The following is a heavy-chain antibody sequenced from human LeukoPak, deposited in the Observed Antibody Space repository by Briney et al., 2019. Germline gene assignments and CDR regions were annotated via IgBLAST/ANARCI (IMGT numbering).Heavy chain of an antibody. Sequence: SETLSLTCTVSGGSISSYYWSWIRQPPGKGLEWIGYIYYSGSTNYDPSLKSRVTISVDTSKNQFSLKLSSVTAADTAVYYCARGNGDYFDYWGQGTLVTVSS. D-gene: IGHD4-17*01. CDR3: ARGNGDYFDY. CDR2: IYYSGST. V-gene: IGHV4-59*01. CDR1: GGSISSYY. J-gene: IGHJ4*02.